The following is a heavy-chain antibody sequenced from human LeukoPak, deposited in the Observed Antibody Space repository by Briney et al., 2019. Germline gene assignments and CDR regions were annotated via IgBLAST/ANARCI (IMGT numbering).Heavy chain of an antibody. CDR1: GGSISSYY. J-gene: IGHJ4*02. D-gene: IGHD5-24*01. CDR3: ARGSGDGYNFVY. CDR2: IYYSGST. V-gene: IGHV4-59*12. Sequence: SETLSLTCTVSGGSISSYYWSWIRQPPGKGLEWIGNIYYSGSTNYNPSLKSRVTISVDTSKNQFSLKLSSVTAADTAVYYCARGSGDGYNFVYWGQGTLVTVSS.